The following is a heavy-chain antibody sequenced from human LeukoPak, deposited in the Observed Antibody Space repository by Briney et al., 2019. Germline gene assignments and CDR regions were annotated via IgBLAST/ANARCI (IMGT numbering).Heavy chain of an antibody. CDR2: ISYDGSNK. V-gene: IGHV3-30-3*01. D-gene: IGHD5-12*01. CDR3: ARYSGYDSGPTGYFDY. J-gene: IGHJ4*02. CDR1: GLTFSSHW. Sequence: GGSLRLSCAASGLTFSSHWMHWVRQAPGKGLEWVAVISYDGSNKYYADSVKGRFTISRDNSKNTLYLQMNSLRAEDTAVYYCARYSGYDSGPTGYFDYWGQGTLVTVSS.